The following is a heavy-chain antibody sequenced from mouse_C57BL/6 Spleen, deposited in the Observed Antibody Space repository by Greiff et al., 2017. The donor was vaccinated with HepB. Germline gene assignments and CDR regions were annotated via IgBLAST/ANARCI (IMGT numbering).Heavy chain of an antibody. Sequence: QVQLQQPGAELVKPGASVKMSCKASGYTFTSYWITWVKQRPGQGLEWIGDIYPGSGSTNYNEKFKSKATLTVDTSSSTAYMQLSSLTSEDSAVYYCARWAPYYYDSSYGYFDYWGQGTTLTVSS. V-gene: IGHV1-55*01. CDR1: GYTFTSYW. CDR2: IYPGSGST. D-gene: IGHD1-1*01. J-gene: IGHJ2*01. CDR3: ARWAPYYYDSSYGYFDY.